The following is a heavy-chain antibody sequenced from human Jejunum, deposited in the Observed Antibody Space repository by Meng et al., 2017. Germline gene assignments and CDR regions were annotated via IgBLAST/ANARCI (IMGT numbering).Heavy chain of an antibody. V-gene: IGHV6-1*01. CDR3: GRVAFIAATGTKAFDI. CDR1: GDSVSSNSAA. Sequence: SQTLSLTCVISGDSVSSNSAAWNWIRQSPSRGLEWLGRTYYKSKWYNDYAASVKSRITINPDTSKNQFSLQLNSVTPEDTAVYYCGRVAFIAATGTKAFDIWAQGTMAT. J-gene: IGHJ3*02. CDR2: TYYKSKWYN. D-gene: IGHD6-13*01.